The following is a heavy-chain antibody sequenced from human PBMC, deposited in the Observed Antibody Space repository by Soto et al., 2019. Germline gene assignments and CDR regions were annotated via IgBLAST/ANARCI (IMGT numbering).Heavy chain of an antibody. CDR1: GGSISSSNW. CDR2: IYHSGST. Sequence: PSETLSLTCAVSGGSISSSNWWSWVRQPPGKGLEWIGEIYHSGSTNYNPSLKSRVTISVDKSKNQFSLKLSSVTAADTAVYYCARDTTVNRDWFDPWGQGTLVTVSS. V-gene: IGHV4-4*02. J-gene: IGHJ5*02. CDR3: ARDTTVNRDWFDP. D-gene: IGHD4-17*01.